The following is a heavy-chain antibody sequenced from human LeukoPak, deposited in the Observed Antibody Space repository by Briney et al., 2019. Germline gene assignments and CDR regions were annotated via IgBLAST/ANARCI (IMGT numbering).Heavy chain of an antibody. V-gene: IGHV4-61*02. CDR2: ISSSGST. CDR3: ARSPDYLNDAFDI. CDR1: GDSISSGDYY. Sequence: SQTLSLTCTVSGDSISSGDYYWSWIRQPAGKGLEWIGRISSSGSTNYNPSLKSRVTISVDTSKNQFSLKLSSVTAADTAVYYCARSPDYLNDAFDIWGQGTMVTVSS. J-gene: IGHJ3*02. D-gene: IGHD5-12*01.